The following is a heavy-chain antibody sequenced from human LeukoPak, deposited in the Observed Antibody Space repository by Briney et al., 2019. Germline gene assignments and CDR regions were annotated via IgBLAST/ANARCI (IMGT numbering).Heavy chain of an antibody. CDR3: ASRETGDGDYFDY. CDR2: IIPILGIA. J-gene: IGHJ4*02. CDR1: GGTFSSYA. V-gene: IGHV1-69*04. D-gene: IGHD4-17*01. Sequence: ASVKVSCKASGGTFSSYAISWVRQAPGQGLEWMGRIIPILGIANYAQKFQGRVTITADKSTSTAYMELSSLRSEDTAVYYCASRETGDGDYFDYWGQGTLVTVSS.